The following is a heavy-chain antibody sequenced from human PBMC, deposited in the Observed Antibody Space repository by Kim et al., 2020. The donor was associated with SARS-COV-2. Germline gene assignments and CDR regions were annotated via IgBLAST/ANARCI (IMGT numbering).Heavy chain of an antibody. CDR1: GFTVSSNY. CDR3: ARDRIAAAGTPSGWFDP. D-gene: IGHD6-13*01. J-gene: IGHJ5*02. Sequence: GGSLRLSCAASGFTVSSNYMSWVRQAPGKGLEWVSVIYSGGSTYYADSVKGRFTISRDNSKNTLYLQMNSLRAEDTAVYYCARDRIAAAGTPSGWFDPWGQGTLVTVSS. CDR2: IYSGGST. V-gene: IGHV3-53*01.